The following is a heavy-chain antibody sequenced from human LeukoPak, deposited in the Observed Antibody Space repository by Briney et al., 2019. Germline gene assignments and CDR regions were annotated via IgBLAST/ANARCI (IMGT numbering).Heavy chain of an antibody. CDR3: ARDLNWGTYFDY. Sequence: ASVKVSCKASGYTFTGYYMHWVRQAPGQGLEWMGWINPNSGGTNYAQKFQGRVTMTRDTSISTAYMELSRLRSDDTAVYYCARDLNWGTYFDYWGQGTLVTVSS. CDR1: GYTFTGYY. CDR2: INPNSGGT. V-gene: IGHV1-2*02. J-gene: IGHJ4*02. D-gene: IGHD7-27*01.